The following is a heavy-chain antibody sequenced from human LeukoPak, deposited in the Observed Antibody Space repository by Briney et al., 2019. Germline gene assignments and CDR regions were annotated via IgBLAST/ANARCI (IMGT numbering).Heavy chain of an antibody. D-gene: IGHD6-19*01. CDR2: ISSSSSTI. CDR3: ARDKYSSGWYPFDY. V-gene: IGHV3-48*04. Sequence: GGSLRLSCAASGFTFSSYSMNWVRQAPGKGLEWVSYISSSSSTIYYADSVKGRFTISRDNAKNSLYLQMNSLRAEDTAVYYCARDKYSSGWYPFDYWGQGTLVTVSS. CDR1: GFTFSSYS. J-gene: IGHJ4*02.